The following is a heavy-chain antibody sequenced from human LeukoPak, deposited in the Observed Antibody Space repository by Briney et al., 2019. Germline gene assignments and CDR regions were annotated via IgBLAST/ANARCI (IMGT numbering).Heavy chain of an antibody. V-gene: IGHV3-21*01. D-gene: IGHD3-3*01. CDR1: GFTFSSYS. Sequence: GGSLRLSCAASGFTFSSYSMNWVRQAPGKGLEWVSFISSSSSYIYYADSVKGRFTISRDNAKNSLYLQMNSLRAEDTAVYYCARTYYDFWSGYYGVDYYYYMDVWGKGTTVTVSS. J-gene: IGHJ6*03. CDR3: ARTYYDFWSGYYGVDYYYYMDV. CDR2: ISSSSSYI.